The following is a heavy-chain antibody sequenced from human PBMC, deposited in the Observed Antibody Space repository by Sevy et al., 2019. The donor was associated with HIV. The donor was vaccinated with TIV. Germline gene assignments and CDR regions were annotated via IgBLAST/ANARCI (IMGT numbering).Heavy chain of an antibody. J-gene: IGHJ4*02. CDR1: GFTFSSYE. CDR2: ISSSGSTI. V-gene: IGHV3-48*03. CDR3: ARVTVGATYFDY. D-gene: IGHD1-26*01. Sequence: GGSLRLSCAASGFTFSSYEMNWVRQAPGKGLEWVSYISSSGSTIYYADSVKGRFTISRDNAKNSLYLQMNSLRAEDTALYYCARVTVGATYFDYWGQGTLVTVSS.